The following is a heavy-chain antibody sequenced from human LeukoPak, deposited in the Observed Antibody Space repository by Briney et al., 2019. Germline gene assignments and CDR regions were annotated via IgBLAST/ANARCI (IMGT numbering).Heavy chain of an antibody. Sequence: GASVKVSCKASGYTFTSYAMHWVRQAPGQRLEWMGWINAGNGNTKYSQKFQGRVTITRDTSASTAYMELSSLRSEDTAVYYCAREQIAADYNWFDPWGQGTLVTVSS. CDR1: GYTFTSYA. J-gene: IGHJ5*02. CDR3: AREQIAADYNWFDP. V-gene: IGHV1-3*01. D-gene: IGHD6-13*01. CDR2: INAGNGNT.